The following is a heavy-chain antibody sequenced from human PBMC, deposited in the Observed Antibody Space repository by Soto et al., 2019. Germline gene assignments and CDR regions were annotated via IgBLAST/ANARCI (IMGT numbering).Heavy chain of an antibody. Sequence: QVQLVQSGAEVKKPGASVKVSCKASGYTFTSYAMHWVRQAPGQRLEWMGWINAGNGNTKYSQKFQGRVTITRDTSASTAYMELSSLSSEDTAVYYCARADCRGGSCYGPLFDYWGQGTLVTVSS. CDR3: ARADCRGGSCYGPLFDY. V-gene: IGHV1-3*01. CDR1: GYTFTSYA. J-gene: IGHJ4*02. D-gene: IGHD2-15*01. CDR2: INAGNGNT.